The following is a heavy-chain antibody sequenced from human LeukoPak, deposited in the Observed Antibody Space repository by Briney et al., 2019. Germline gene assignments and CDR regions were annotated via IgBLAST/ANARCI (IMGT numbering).Heavy chain of an antibody. Sequence: GGSLRLSCAASGFTFSSYSMNWVRQAPGKGLEWVSYIGSSSSTIHYADSVKGRFTISRDNAKNSLYLQMNSLRAEDTAVYYCARDSNFWSGYFPRWFDYWGQGTLVTVSS. J-gene: IGHJ4*02. V-gene: IGHV3-48*01. CDR3: ARDSNFWSGYFPRWFDY. D-gene: IGHD3-3*01. CDR1: GFTFSSYS. CDR2: IGSSSSTI.